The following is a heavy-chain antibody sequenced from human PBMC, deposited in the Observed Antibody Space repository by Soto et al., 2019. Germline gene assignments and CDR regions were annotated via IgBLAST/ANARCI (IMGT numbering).Heavy chain of an antibody. CDR3: AGGYNYGTDY. D-gene: IGHD5-12*01. CDR1: GFTFSSYG. J-gene: IGHJ4*02. Sequence: QVQLVESGGGVVQPGRSLRLSCAASGFTFSSYGMHWVRQAPGKGLEWVAVIWYDGSNKYYADSVKGRFTISRDNSKNTLYLQMNSLRAEDTAVYYCAGGYNYGTDYWGQGTLVTVSS. CDR2: IWYDGSNK. V-gene: IGHV3-33*01.